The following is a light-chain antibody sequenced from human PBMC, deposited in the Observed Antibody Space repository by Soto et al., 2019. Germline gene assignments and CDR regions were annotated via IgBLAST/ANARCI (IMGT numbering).Light chain of an antibody. CDR2: MAS. CDR3: QQYYTYSWT. V-gene: IGKV1-5*03. CDR1: QSISSW. Sequence: DIQMTQSPSTLSASVGDRVTITCRASQSISSWLAWYQQKPGKAPKLLIYMASSLESGVPSRFSGSGSGTEFTLTISSLQPDDFATYYCQQYYTYSWTFGQGTKVEIK. J-gene: IGKJ1*01.